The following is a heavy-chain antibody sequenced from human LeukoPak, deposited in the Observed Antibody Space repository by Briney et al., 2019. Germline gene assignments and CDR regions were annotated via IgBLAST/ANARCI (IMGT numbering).Heavy chain of an antibody. J-gene: IGHJ4*02. D-gene: IGHD6-19*01. V-gene: IGHV3-7*01. Sequence: GGSLRLSCVASGFTFSSYWMSWVRQAPGKGLEWVANIKQDGSDKYYVDSVKGRFTISRDNAKNSLYLQMNSLRAEDTAVYYCATYSSAFSYWGQGTLVTVSS. CDR1: GFTFSSYW. CDR3: ATYSSAFSY. CDR2: IKQDGSDK.